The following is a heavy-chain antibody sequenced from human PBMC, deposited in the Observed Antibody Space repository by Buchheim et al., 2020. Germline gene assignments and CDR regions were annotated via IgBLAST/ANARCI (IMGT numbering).Heavy chain of an antibody. CDR3: ARDQDYGGNSGPEMVYYYYGMDV. D-gene: IGHD4-23*01. CDR1: GFTFSSYA. CDR2: ISYDGSNK. J-gene: IGHJ6*02. V-gene: IGHV3-30*04. Sequence: QVQLVESGGGVVQPGRSLRLSCAASGFTFSSYAMHWVRQAPGKGLEWVAVISYDGSNKYYADSVKGRFTISRDNSKNKLYLQMNSLRAEDTAVYYCARDQDYGGNSGPEMVYYYYGMDVWGQGTT.